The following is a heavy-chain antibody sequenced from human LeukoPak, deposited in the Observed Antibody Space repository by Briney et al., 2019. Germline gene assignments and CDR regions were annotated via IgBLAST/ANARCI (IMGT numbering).Heavy chain of an antibody. CDR1: GGSMSSYY. Sequence: SETLSLTCTVSGGSMSSYYWSWIRQSPGKGLEWIGYIYYSGSTNYNPSLKSRVTISVDTSKNQFSLKLSSVTAADTAVYYCAREKTTVTKEIFDYWGQGTLVTVSS. V-gene: IGHV4-59*12. J-gene: IGHJ4*02. D-gene: IGHD4-17*01. CDR3: AREKTTVTKEIFDY. CDR2: IYYSGST.